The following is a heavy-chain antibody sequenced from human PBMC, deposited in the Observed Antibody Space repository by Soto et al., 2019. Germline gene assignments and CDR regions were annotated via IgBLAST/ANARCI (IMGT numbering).Heavy chain of an antibody. J-gene: IGHJ4*02. CDR2: IYYSGST. V-gene: IGHV4-31*03. D-gene: IGHD1-1*01. CDR3: ARGGSLERIPGGY. Sequence: SETLSLTCTVSGGSISSGGYYWSWIRQHPGKGLEWIGYIYYSGSTYYNPSLKSRVTISVDTSKNQFSLKLSSVTAADTAVYYCARGGSLERIPGGYWGQGTLVTVSS. CDR1: GGSISSGGYY.